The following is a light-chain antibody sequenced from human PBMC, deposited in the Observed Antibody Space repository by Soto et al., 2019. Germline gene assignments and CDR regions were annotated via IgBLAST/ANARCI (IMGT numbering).Light chain of an antibody. CDR1: YGISSW. CDR3: QQTKSFPSP. V-gene: IGKV1D-12*01. J-gene: IGKJ5*01. CDR2: AAS. Sequence: DIQMTQSPSFVSASVGDRVTISCRASYGISSWLAWYQQKPGKAPKLLIHAASTLQDGVPSRFSGSGSGTDFTLTISSLQPEDFAVYYCQQTKSFPSPFGQGTRLDIK.